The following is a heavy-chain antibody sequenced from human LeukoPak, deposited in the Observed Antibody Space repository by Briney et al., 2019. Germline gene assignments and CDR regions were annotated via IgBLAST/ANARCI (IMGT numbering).Heavy chain of an antibody. CDR2: INHSGST. Sequence: SETLSLTCAVYGGSFSGYYWSWIRQPPGKGLEWIGEINHSGSTNYNPSLKSRVTISVDTSKNQFSLKLSSVAAADTAVYYCASNYYDFWSGYANWFDPWGQGTLVTVSS. D-gene: IGHD3-3*01. V-gene: IGHV4-34*01. J-gene: IGHJ5*02. CDR3: ASNYYDFWSGYANWFDP. CDR1: GGSFSGYY.